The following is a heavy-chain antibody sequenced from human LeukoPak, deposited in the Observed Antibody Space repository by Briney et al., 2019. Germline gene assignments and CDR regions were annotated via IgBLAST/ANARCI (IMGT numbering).Heavy chain of an antibody. V-gene: IGHV1-18*01. J-gene: IGHJ1*01. Sequence: ASVKVSCKASGYTFTNYGISWVREAPGQGLEWMGWISAYSGNTNYAQKFQGRVTMTTDTSTTTAFMELRSLRFDDTAVYYCARDLPYTSDCHGYFIYWGQGTLVIVSS. CDR1: GYTFTNYG. CDR2: ISAYSGNT. D-gene: IGHD6-19*01. CDR3: ARDLPYTSDCHGYFIY.